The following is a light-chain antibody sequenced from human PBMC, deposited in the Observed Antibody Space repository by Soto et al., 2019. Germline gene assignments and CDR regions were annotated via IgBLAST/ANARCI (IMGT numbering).Light chain of an antibody. Sequence: DIVMTQSPDSLAVSLGERATINCKSSQSVLHSSNNKNFLAWYQQKPGQPPKLLIYRASTRESGVPDRFSGSGSGTDFTINISSLQAEDVAVYYCQQYYSIPRTFGQGTKLEIK. J-gene: IGKJ2*01. CDR1: QSVLHSSNNKNF. CDR3: QQYYSIPRT. V-gene: IGKV4-1*01. CDR2: RAS.